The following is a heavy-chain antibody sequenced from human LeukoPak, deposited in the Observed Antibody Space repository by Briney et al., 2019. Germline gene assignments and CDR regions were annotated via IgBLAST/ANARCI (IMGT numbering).Heavy chain of an antibody. CDR1: GFTFSSYS. CDR2: ISSSSSYI. D-gene: IGHD2-2*01. CDR3: ARDPQLPHHDAFDI. J-gene: IGHJ3*02. Sequence: PGGSLRLSCAASGFTFSSYSMNWVRQAPGKGLEWVSSISSSSSYIYYADSVKGRFTISRDNAKNSLYLQMNSLRAEDTAVYYWARDPQLPHHDAFDIWGQGTMVTVSS. V-gene: IGHV3-21*01.